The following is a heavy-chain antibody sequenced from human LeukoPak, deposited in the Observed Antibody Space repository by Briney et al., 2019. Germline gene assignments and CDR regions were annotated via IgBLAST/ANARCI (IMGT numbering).Heavy chain of an antibody. V-gene: IGHV4-59*01. Sequence: SETLSLTCTVSGGSIRSYYWSWIRQPPGKGLEWIRYIYYTGSTKYNSSLKSRVTISVDTSKNQFSLKLSSVTAADTAVYYCARVAPSQWLLLPNYFDYWGQETLVTVSS. CDR3: ARVAPSQWLLLPNYFDY. J-gene: IGHJ4*02. D-gene: IGHD3-22*01. CDR1: GGSIRSYY. CDR2: IYYTGST.